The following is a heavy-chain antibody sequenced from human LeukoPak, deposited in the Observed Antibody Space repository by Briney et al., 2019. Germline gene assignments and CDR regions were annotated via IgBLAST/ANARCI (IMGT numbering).Heavy chain of an antibody. V-gene: IGHV3-30*18. Sequence: PGGSLRLSCAASGFTFSSYGMHWVRQAPGKGLEWVAVISYDGSNKYYADSVKGRFTISRDNSKSTLYLQMNSLRAEDTAVYYCAKDRHYDSRLRDYWGQGTLVTVSS. CDR1: GFTFSSYG. D-gene: IGHD3-22*01. CDR2: ISYDGSNK. J-gene: IGHJ4*02. CDR3: AKDRHYDSRLRDY.